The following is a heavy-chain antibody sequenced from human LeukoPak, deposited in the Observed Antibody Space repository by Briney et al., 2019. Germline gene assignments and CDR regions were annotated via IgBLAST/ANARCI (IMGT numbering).Heavy chain of an antibody. CDR1: GFTFSDYW. D-gene: IGHD6-13*01. Sequence: GGSLRLSCAASGFTFSDYWMHWVRQVPGKGLVWVSRINDDGRSTSEAVSVKGRFTISRDNAKNTLYLQMNSLRVEDTAIYYCARSAAGFDYWGQGTLVTVSS. CDR3: ARSAAGFDY. V-gene: IGHV3-74*01. CDR2: INDDGRST. J-gene: IGHJ4*02.